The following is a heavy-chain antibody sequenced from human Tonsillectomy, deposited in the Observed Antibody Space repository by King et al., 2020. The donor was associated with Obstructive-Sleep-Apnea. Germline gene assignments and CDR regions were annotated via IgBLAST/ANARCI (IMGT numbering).Heavy chain of an antibody. Sequence: VQLVESGGGLVQPGGSLRISCEASGFIFSDHYMDWVRQAPGEGLEWVGRIKNKDNKYTTEYAASVKGRFTIAREYSKSSLYLQMSGLKTEDTAVYYCARDLGSPTVGAKWGQGTLVTVSS. CDR1: GFIFSDHY. CDR3: ARDLGSPTVGAK. J-gene: IGHJ4*02. CDR2: IKNKDNKYTT. V-gene: IGHV3-72*01. D-gene: IGHD1-26*01.